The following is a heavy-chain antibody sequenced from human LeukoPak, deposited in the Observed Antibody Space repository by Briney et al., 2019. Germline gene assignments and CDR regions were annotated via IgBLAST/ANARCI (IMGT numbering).Heavy chain of an antibody. CDR2: INHSGST. J-gene: IGHJ5*02. CDR1: GGSFSGYY. Sequence: PSETLSLTCAVSGGSFSGYYWSWIRQPPGKGLEWIGEINHSGSTNYNPSLKSRVTISVDTSKNQFSLKLSSVTAADTAVYYCARGPSCSSTSCYYRKYNWFDPWGQGTLVTVSS. CDR3: ARGPSCSSTSCYYRKYNWFDP. D-gene: IGHD2-2*01. V-gene: IGHV4-34*01.